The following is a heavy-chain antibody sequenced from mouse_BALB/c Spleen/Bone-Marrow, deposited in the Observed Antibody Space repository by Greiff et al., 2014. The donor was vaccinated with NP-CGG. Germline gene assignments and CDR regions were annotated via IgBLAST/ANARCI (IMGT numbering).Heavy chain of an antibody. V-gene: IGHV3-2*02. Sequence: EVQLVESGPGLVKPSQSLSLTCTVPGYSITSDYAWNWIRQFPGNKLEWMGYISYSGSTSYKPSLKSRISITRDTSKNQFFLQLNSVTTEDTATYYCARDYFDYWGQGTTLTVSS. J-gene: IGHJ2*01. CDR2: ISYSGST. CDR1: GYSITSDYA. CDR3: ARDYFDY.